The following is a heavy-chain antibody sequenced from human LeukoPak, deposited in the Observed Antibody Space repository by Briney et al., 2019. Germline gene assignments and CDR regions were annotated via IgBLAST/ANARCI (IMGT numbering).Heavy chain of an antibody. J-gene: IGHJ5*02. CDR2: IYTSGST. CDR1: GGSISNYY. V-gene: IGHV4-4*07. CDR3: ARDRLWFGGFDP. Sequence: PSETLSLTCTVSGGSISNYYWSWIPQPAGKGLEWIGRIYTSGSTNYNPSLKSRVTMSVDTSKNQFSLKLTSVTAADTAVYYCARDRLWFGGFDPWGQGTLVTVSS. D-gene: IGHD3-10*01.